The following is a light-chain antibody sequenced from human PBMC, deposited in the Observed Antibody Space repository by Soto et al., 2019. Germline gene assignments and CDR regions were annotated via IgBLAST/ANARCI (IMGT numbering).Light chain of an antibody. V-gene: IGLV2-14*03. CDR2: DVS. CDR1: SSDVGGYNY. CDR3: SSYTGSSTYV. J-gene: IGLJ1*01. Sequence: QSALTQPASVSGSPGQSITISCTGTSSDVGGYNYVSWYQQHPGKAPKLMIYDVSNRPSGVSNRFSGSKSGNTASLTISXXXXXXESDYYCSSYTGSSTYVFGTGTKVTVL.